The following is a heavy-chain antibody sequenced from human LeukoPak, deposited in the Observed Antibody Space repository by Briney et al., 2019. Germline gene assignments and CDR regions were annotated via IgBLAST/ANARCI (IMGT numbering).Heavy chain of an antibody. CDR2: INGDESST. CDR3: ARGAKWAYYFDY. CDR1: AFTFNTYW. Sequence: GGSLRLSCAASAFTFNTYWMHWVRQVPGRGLEWVSRINGDESSTNYADSVKGRFTVSRDNAKDTLYLHMNSLTAEDTAVYYCARGAKWAYYFDYWGQGTLVTVSS. V-gene: IGHV3-74*01. D-gene: IGHD1-26*01. J-gene: IGHJ4*02.